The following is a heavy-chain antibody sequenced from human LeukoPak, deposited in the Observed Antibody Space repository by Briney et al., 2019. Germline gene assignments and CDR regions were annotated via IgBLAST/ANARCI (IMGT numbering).Heavy chain of an antibody. J-gene: IGHJ4*02. CDR3: ARSTRNYYLGYYLDY. V-gene: IGHV4-59*01. D-gene: IGHD1-26*01. CDR2: IFYTGST. Sequence: SETLSLTCTVSGGSISSYHWSWARQPPGKELEWVGYIFYTGSTNYNPSLKSRVTISVDTSKNQFSLRLSSVTAADTAVYYCARSTRNYYLGYYLDYWGQGTLVTVSS. CDR1: GGSISSYH.